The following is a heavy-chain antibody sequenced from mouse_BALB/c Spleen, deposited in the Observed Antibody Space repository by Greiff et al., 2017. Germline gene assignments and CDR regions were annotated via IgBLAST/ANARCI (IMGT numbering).Heavy chain of an antibody. CDR1: GFNIKDYY. J-gene: IGHJ4*01. D-gene: IGHD4-1*01. V-gene: IGHV14-1*02. CDR2: IDPENGNT. Sequence: EVQLQQSGAELVRPGALVKLSCTASGFNIKDYYMHWVKQRPEQGLEWIGWIDPENGNTIYDPKFQGKASITADTSSNTAYLQLSSLTSEDAAVYYCAPNWNYAMDYWGQGTSVTVSS. CDR3: APNWNYAMDY.